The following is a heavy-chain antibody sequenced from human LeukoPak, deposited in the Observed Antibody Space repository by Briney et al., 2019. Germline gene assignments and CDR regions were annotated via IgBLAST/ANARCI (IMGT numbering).Heavy chain of an antibody. V-gene: IGHV3-23*01. D-gene: IGHD3-3*01. J-gene: IGHJ4*02. CDR2: ISGSGDNT. Sequence: PGGSLRLSCAASGFTFSSYAMGWVRQAPGKGLEWVSTISGSGDNTFYANSVKGRFTISRDNSKNTLYLQMNSLRVEDTAVYYCARGGPEWPLDYWGQGTLVTVSS. CDR1: GFTFSSYA. CDR3: ARGGPEWPLDY.